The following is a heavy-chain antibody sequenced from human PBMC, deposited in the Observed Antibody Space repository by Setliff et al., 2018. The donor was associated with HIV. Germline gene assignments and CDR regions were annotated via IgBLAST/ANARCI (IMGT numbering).Heavy chain of an antibody. V-gene: IGHV1-8*02. Sequence: ASVKVSCKASGYTFSTYDINWVRQATGQGLEWMGWMNPNSGNTGSADKFQGRVSMTRNTSINTANMELSGLRSEDTAMYYCASRYYNFWSGYTDAFDIWGQGTMVTVSS. CDR2: MNPNSGNT. D-gene: IGHD3-3*01. CDR3: ASRYYNFWSGYTDAFDI. CDR1: GYTFSTYD. J-gene: IGHJ3*02.